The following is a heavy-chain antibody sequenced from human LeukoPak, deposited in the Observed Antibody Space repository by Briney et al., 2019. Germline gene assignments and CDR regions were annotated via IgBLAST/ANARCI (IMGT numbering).Heavy chain of an antibody. CDR2: ISSSSSYI. V-gene: IGHV3-21*01. D-gene: IGHD3-22*01. J-gene: IGHJ4*02. Sequence: GGSLRLSCAASGFTFSSYSMNWVRQAPGKGLEWVLSISSSSSYIYYADSVKGRFTISRDNAKNSLYLQMNSLRAEDTAVYYCARGGYYDSSGYYADYWGQGTLVTVSS. CDR1: GFTFSSYS. CDR3: ARGGYYDSSGYYADY.